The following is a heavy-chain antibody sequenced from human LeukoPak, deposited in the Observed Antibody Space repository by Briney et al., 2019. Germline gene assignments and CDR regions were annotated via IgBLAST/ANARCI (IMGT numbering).Heavy chain of an antibody. D-gene: IGHD3-22*01. CDR2: ISSSGSTI. Sequence: PGGSLRLSCAASGFTFSDYYMSWIRQAPGKGLEWVSYISSSGSTIYYADSVKGRFTISRDNAKNSLYLQMNSLRAEDTAVYYCARDLRTYYYDSSGYAFDYWGQGTLVTVSS. J-gene: IGHJ4*02. CDR3: ARDLRTYYYDSSGYAFDY. CDR1: GFTFSDYY. V-gene: IGHV3-11*04.